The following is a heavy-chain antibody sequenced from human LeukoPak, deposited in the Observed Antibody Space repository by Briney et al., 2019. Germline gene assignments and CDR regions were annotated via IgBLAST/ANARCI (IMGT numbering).Heavy chain of an antibody. CDR1: GGSISSSSYY. Sequence: RASETLSLTCTVSGGSISSSSYYWGWIRQPPGKGLEWIGSIYYSGSTYYNPSLKSRVTISVDTSKNQFSVKLRSVTAADTAVYYCARQLPYYDILTAPSQFDPWGQGTLVTVSS. D-gene: IGHD3-9*01. J-gene: IGHJ5*02. CDR2: IYYSGST. CDR3: ARQLPYYDILTAPSQFDP. V-gene: IGHV4-39*01.